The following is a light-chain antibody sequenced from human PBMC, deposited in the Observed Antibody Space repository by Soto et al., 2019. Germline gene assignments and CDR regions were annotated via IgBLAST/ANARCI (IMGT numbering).Light chain of an antibody. CDR3: SSYTSSSTYV. CDR2: DVI. V-gene: IGLV2-14*01. Sequence: QSVLTQPASVSGSPGQSIAISCTGTSSDVGGYNYVSWYQQHPGKAPKLMVYDVINRPSGVFNRFSGSKSGNTASLTFSGLQAEDEADYYCSSYTSSSTYVFGTGTKVTVL. CDR1: SSDVGGYNY. J-gene: IGLJ1*01.